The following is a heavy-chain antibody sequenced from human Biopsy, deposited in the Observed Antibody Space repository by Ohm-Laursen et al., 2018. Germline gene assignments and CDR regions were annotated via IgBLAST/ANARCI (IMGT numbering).Heavy chain of an antibody. D-gene: IGHD3-16*02. V-gene: IGHV1-18*01. CDR1: GYNFISYS. CDR3: ARGEVTFGELIVSLDS. J-gene: IGHJ4*02. CDR2: IRPLNGDT. Sequence: SSVKVSCKTSGYNFISYSINWVRQAPGQGLEWMGWIRPLNGDTKYGQKFQDRVAMTTDTSTSTVYMELTSLRSDDTAVYYCARGEVTFGELIVSLDSWGQGTLVTVSS.